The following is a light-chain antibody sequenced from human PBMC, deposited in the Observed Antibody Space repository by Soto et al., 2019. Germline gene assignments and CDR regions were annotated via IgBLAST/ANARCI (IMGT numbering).Light chain of an antibody. CDR3: QQFNSYPIT. J-gene: IGKJ5*01. CDR1: QTIDSW. V-gene: IGKV1-5*03. Sequence: DIQMTQSPSTLSASVGDRVTITCRASQTIDSWLAWYQQRPGKPPNLLIYKASTLASGVPSRFSGSGSGTEFTLTISSLQPEDFATYYCQQFNSYPITFGQGTRLEI. CDR2: KAS.